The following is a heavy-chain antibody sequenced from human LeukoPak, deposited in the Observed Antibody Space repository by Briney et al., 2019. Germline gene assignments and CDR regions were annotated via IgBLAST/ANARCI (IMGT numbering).Heavy chain of an antibody. CDR3: ARAPRIVGYTSRELGHWYFDL. J-gene: IGHJ2*01. CDR2: IYTSGST. Sequence: PSETLSLTCTVSGGSISSGSYYWSWIRQPAGKGLEWIGRIYTSGSTNYNPSLKSRVTISVDTSKNQFSLKLSSVTAADTAVYYCARAPRIVGYTSRELGHWYFDLWGRGTLVTVSS. D-gene: IGHD6-13*01. CDR1: GGSISSGSYY. V-gene: IGHV4-61*02.